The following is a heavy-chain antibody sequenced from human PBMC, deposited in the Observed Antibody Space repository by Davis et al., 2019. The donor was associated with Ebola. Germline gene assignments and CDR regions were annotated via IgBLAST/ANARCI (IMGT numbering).Heavy chain of an antibody. J-gene: IGHJ4*02. Sequence: AASVKVSCKASGYTFTSYYIHWVRQAPGQGLEWMGIINPSGGSTSNAQKFQGRVTMTRDTSTSTVYMELSSLRSEDTAVYYCARDLRQYGVAGVENYWGQGTLVTVSS. CDR1: GYTFTSYY. CDR3: ARDLRQYGVAGVENY. D-gene: IGHD6-19*01. V-gene: IGHV1-46*01. CDR2: INPSGGST.